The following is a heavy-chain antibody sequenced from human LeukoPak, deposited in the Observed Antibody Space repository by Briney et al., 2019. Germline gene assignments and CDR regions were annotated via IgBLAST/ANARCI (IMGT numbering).Heavy chain of an antibody. J-gene: IGHJ5*02. V-gene: IGHV4-38-2*01. CDR2: IYHSGGS. D-gene: IGHD1-1*01. CDR1: GYSISNDYY. CDR3: AKAGTTGIHHWFDP. Sequence: SETLSLTCVVSGYSISNDYYWGWIRQPPGKGLEWIGNIYHSGGSYYNPPLKSRVTILEDTSKNQFSLKLSSVTAADTAVYYCAKAGTTGIHHWFDPWGQGNLVTVSS.